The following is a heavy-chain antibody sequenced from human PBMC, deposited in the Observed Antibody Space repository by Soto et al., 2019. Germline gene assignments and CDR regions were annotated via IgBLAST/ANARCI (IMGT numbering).Heavy chain of an antibody. CDR2: ISYDGSNK. CDR3: ARDGYNYYDSSGYYSCLDY. D-gene: IGHD3-22*01. J-gene: IGHJ4*02. Sequence: GGSLRLSCAASGFTFSSYAMHWVRQAPGKGLEWVAVISYDGSNKYYADSVKGRFTISRDNSKNTLYLQMNSLRAEDTAVYYCARDGYNYYDSSGYYSCLDYWGQGTLVTVSS. CDR1: GFTFSSYA. V-gene: IGHV3-30-3*01.